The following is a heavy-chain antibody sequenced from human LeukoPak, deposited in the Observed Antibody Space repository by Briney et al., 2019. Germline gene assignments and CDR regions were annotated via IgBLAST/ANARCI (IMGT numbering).Heavy chain of an antibody. D-gene: IGHD1-26*01. CDR3: ARSQVGATVSNFDY. J-gene: IGHJ4*02. CDR2: ISSGGGYT. Sequence: GGPLRLSCAASGFTFSDSYMSWIRQTPGKGLEWVSYISSGGGYTNYADSVKGRFTISRDNAKNSLYLQMNTLRAEDTAVYYCARSQVGATVSNFDYWGQGTLVTVSS. V-gene: IGHV3-11*03. CDR1: GFTFSDSY.